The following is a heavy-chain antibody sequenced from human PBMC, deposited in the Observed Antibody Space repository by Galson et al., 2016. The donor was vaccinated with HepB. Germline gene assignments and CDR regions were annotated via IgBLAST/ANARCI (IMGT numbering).Heavy chain of an antibody. CDR3: VKDVLEWSPMGAFAI. J-gene: IGHJ3*02. V-gene: IGHV3-30*18. CDR2: TSYDGSNE. D-gene: IGHD2-8*01. CDR1: GFPFTNYG. Sequence: SLRLSCAASGFPFTNYGMHWVRQAPGKGLEWVAVTSYDGSNEYYADSVKGRFTISRDNSKNTLYLQMNSLRVEDTAICYCVKDVLEWSPMGAFAIWGPGTMVTVSS.